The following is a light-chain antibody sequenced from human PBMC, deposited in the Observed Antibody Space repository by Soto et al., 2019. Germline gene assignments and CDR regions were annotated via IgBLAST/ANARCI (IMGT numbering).Light chain of an antibody. CDR2: YAS. J-gene: IGKJ4*01. CDR3: QHRAN. CDR1: ESIGSS. V-gene: IGKV1-39*01. Sequence: IQMTQSPSTLSASVGDRVTITCRASESIGSSLHWYQLKSGKAPRLLIYYASNLQGGVPPRFSGSGCETDFTLTISRLQPEEFATYDCQHRANFGGGTKVDI.